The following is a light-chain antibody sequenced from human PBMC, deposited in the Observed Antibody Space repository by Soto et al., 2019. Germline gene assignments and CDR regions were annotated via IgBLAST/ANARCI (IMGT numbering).Light chain of an antibody. Sequence: IVLTQAPFTLSLSPGEGATLSCRASQSVSSSDLAWYQQKLGQAPRLLIYGASRRATGVPDRFSGSGSGTDFTLTISRLEPEDFAVYYCQQYGSSSQTFGQGTKVDTK. CDR3: QQYGSSSQT. CDR2: GAS. V-gene: IGKV3-20*01. CDR1: QSVSSSD. J-gene: IGKJ1*01.